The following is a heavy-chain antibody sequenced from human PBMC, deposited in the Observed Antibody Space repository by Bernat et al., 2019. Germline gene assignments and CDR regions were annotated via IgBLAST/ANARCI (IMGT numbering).Heavy chain of an antibody. CDR3: AKGFHPHIAAANLD. Sequence: EVQLVESGGGLVQPGRSLRLSCAASGFTFDDYAMHWVRQAPGKGLEWFSGISWNSGSIGYSDSVKGRFTIPRDNAKNSLYLQMNSLRDEDTALYYCAKGFHPHIAAANLDWGQGTLVTVSS. J-gene: IGHJ4*02. CDR1: GFTFDDYA. D-gene: IGHD6-13*01. V-gene: IGHV3-9*01. CDR2: ISWNSGSI.